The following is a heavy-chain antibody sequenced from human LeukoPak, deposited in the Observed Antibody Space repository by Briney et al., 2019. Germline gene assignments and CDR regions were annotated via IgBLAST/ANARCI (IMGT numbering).Heavy chain of an antibody. CDR1: GYPFTGWY. J-gene: IGHJ4*02. CDR2: INPNTGDT. D-gene: IGHD3-22*01. Sequence: ASVKVSCKASGYPFTGWYLHWVRQAPGQGLEWMGRINPNTGDTDYAQEFQGRVTMTRDTSIATAYMDLSSLRLDDTAIYYCARAKSDHYDSRVRAHFDNWGQGTLVTVSS. V-gene: IGHV1-2*06. CDR3: ARAKSDHYDSRVRAHFDN.